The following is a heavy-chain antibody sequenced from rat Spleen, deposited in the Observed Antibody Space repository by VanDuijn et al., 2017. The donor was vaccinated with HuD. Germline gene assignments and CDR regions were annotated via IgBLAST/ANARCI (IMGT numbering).Heavy chain of an antibody. CDR2: IWNDGST. J-gene: IGHJ2*01. V-gene: IGHV2-70*01. Sequence: QVQLKESGPGLVQPSETLSLTCIVSGFSLTNYGVNWVRQPPGKGLEWMGTIWNDGSTDYNSALKSRLSISRDTSKSQVFLQMNSLQTDDTATYFCARADVAGLSTDGIWGQGIMVTVSS. CDR1: GFSLTNYG. D-gene: IGHD1-2*01. CDR3: ARADVAGLSTDGI.